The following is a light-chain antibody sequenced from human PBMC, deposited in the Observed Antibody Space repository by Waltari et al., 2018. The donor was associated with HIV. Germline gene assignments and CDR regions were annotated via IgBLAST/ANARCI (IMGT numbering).Light chain of an antibody. J-gene: IGLJ1*01. Sequence: QSVLTQPPSASGTPGQRVTISCSGSNSNLGSNTVNWYQQLPGTAPKLLIYGKIQRPSGVPDRFSGSKSGTSASLAISGLQSDDEAHYYCAAWDDSLSVYVFATGTKVTVL. V-gene: IGLV1-44*01. CDR1: NSNLGSNT. CDR3: AAWDDSLSVYV. CDR2: GKI.